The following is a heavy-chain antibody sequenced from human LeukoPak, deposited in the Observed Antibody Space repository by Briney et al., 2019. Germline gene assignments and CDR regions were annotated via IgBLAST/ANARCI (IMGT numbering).Heavy chain of an antibody. V-gene: IGHV1-46*01. CDR3: AREIRSLRHFDY. Sequence: ASVKVSCKASGYTFTGYYIHCVRQAPGQGLEWMGIINPVGGGATYAHKFQGRVTMTRDTSTSTVYMELSSLRSEDTAVYYCAREIRSLRHFDYWGQGTLVTVSS. CDR2: INPVGGGA. D-gene: IGHD3-10*01. J-gene: IGHJ4*02. CDR1: GYTFTGYY.